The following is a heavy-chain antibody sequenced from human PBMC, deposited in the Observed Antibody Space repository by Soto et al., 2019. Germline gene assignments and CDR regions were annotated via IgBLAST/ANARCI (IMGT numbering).Heavy chain of an antibody. CDR1: GFTFSSYS. J-gene: IGHJ4*02. Sequence: EVQLVESGGGLVKPGGSLRVSCVASGFTFSSYSMNWVRQAPGKGLEWVSSISSLSSYIYYADSVKGRFTISRDNAKNSLYLQMISLRAEDTDIYYCARGELWFDYWGQGTLVTVSS. D-gene: IGHD5-18*01. CDR3: ARGELWFDY. V-gene: IGHV3-21*01. CDR2: ISSLSSYI.